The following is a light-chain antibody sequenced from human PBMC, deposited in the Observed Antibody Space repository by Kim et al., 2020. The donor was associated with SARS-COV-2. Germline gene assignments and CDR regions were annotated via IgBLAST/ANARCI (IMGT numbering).Light chain of an antibody. J-gene: IGKJ4*01. CDR1: QTVDRN. V-gene: IGKV3-15*01. CDR2: RAS. Sequence: EIVMTQSPATLSVSPGERVTLSCRASQTVDRNLAWYQQKGGQPPRLLIYRASTRATDIPDRFSGSGSGTEFTLTIHSLRSEDSGNYYCQQFSNWPLTFGGGTKLDIK. CDR3: QQFSNWPLT.